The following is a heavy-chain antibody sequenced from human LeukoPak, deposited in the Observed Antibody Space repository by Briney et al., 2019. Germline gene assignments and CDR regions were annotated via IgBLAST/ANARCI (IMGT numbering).Heavy chain of an antibody. J-gene: IGHJ4*02. CDR2: IYYSGRT. V-gene: IGHV4-39*07. CDR1: GGTISSSNYY. D-gene: IGHD3-10*01. CDR3: ARVSAQNRGVEFDY. Sequence: PSETLSLTCTVSGGTISSSNYYWGWIRQPPGKGLEWIGTIYYSGRTYYNPSLKSRVSISVDTSKNQFSLKLSSVTAADTAVYYCARVSAQNRGVEFDYWGQGTLVTVSS.